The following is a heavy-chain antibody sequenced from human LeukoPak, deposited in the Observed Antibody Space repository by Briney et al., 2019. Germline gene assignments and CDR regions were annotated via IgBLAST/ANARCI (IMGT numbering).Heavy chain of an antibody. CDR1: GGSFSGYY. J-gene: IGHJ4*02. CDR3: ARHKPGIAVARYTDD. D-gene: IGHD6-19*01. V-gene: IGHV4-34*01. Sequence: SETLSLTCAVYGGSFSGYYWSWIRQPPGKGREWIGEINHSGSTNYNPTLKSGVTISVDTPKNQFSLKLSSVTAADTAVYYCARHKPGIAVARYTDDWGQGTLVTVSS. CDR2: INHSGST.